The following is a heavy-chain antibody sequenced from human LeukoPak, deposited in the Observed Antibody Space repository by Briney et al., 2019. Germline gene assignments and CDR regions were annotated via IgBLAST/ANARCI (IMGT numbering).Heavy chain of an antibody. CDR2: INPNSGGK. CDR3: ARGSWGSFRPPFDY. D-gene: IGHD3-16*01. V-gene: IGHV1-2*02. CDR1: GYTFTGYY. Sequence: GASVKVSCKASGYTFTGYYMHLVRQAPGQGLEWMGWINPNSGGKNYAKKFQGRVTMTRDTSISTDYMELSMLRSDDTAVYYCARGSWGSFRPPFDYWGQGTLVTVSS. J-gene: IGHJ4*02.